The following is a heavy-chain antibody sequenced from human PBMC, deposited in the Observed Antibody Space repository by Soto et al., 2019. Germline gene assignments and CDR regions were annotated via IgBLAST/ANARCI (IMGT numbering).Heavy chain of an antibody. D-gene: IGHD4-17*01. CDR3: ASSSNGDPGSLQN. V-gene: IGHV3-11*01. CDR2: ISSSGSST. J-gene: IGHJ1*01. CDR1: GFTFSDYY. Sequence: GGSLRLSCAASGFTFSDYYINWIRQAPGKGLEWVSYISSSGSSTYYADSVRGRFTISRDNTQRSLFVQMNSLRAEDTAVYYCASSSNGDPGSLQNRGLGTLVTVSS.